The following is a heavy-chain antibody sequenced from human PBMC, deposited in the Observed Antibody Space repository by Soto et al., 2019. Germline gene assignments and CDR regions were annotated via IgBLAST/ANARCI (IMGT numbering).Heavy chain of an antibody. Sequence: GGSLRLSCAVSGFPFSGYWMHWVRQAPGKGLVWVSRINSDGSTTSYADSVKGRFTISRDNAKNTLYLQMDSLRAEDTAVYYCASAKIGDYFQVYWGQGTLVTVSS. CDR3: ASAKIGDYFQVY. D-gene: IGHD4-17*01. CDR2: INSDGSTT. CDR1: GFPFSGYW. J-gene: IGHJ4*02. V-gene: IGHV3-74*01.